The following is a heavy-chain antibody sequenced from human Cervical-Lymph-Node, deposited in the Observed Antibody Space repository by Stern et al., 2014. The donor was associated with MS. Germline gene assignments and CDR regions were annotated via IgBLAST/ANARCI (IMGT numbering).Heavy chain of an antibody. CDR3: AKDPSYSGSYSYFDY. CDR1: GFTFSSYG. Sequence: VQLVESGGGVVQPGRSLRLSCAASGFTFSSYGMHWVRQAPGKGLEWVAVISYDGSNKYYADSVKGRFTISRDNSKNTLYLQMNSLRAEDTAVYYCAKDPSYSGSYSYFDYWGQGTLVTVSS. J-gene: IGHJ4*02. V-gene: IGHV3-30*18. CDR2: ISYDGSNK. D-gene: IGHD1-26*01.